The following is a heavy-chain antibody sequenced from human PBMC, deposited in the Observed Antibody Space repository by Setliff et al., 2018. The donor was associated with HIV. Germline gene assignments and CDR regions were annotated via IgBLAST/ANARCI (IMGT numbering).Heavy chain of an antibody. D-gene: IGHD3-10*01. CDR3: ARGKGVGGVIITGGLDV. V-gene: IGHV1-69*13. CDR1: GYTFTSYV. J-gene: IGHJ6*02. Sequence: SVKVSCKASGYTFTSYVMHWVRQAPGQRLEWMGGIIPIFGTANYAQKFQGRVTITADESTSTAYMELSRLRSDDTAVYYCARGKGVGGVIITGGLDVWGQGTTVTVSS. CDR2: IIPIFGTA.